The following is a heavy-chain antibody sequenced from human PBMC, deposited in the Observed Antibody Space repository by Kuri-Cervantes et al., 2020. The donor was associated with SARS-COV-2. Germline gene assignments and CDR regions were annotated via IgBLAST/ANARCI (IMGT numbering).Heavy chain of an antibody. V-gene: IGHV4-30-4*01. CDR1: GGSISSGDYY. Sequence: SETLSLTCTVSGGSISSGDYYWSWIRQPPGKGLEWIGYIYYSGSTNYNPSLKSRVTISVDKSKNQFSLKLSSVTAADTAVYYCARRLFDYGDWGGAFDIWGQGTMVTVSS. CDR3: ARRLFDYGDWGGAFDI. D-gene: IGHD4-17*01. J-gene: IGHJ3*02. CDR2: IYYSGST.